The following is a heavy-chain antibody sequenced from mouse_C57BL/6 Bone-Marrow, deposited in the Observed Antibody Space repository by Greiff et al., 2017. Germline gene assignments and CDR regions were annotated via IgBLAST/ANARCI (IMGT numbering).Heavy chain of an antibody. Sequence: EVQLQQSGPELVKPGDSVKISCKASGYSFTGYFMNWVMQSHGKSLEWIGRINPYNGDTFYNQKFKGKGTLTVDKSSSTAHMELRSLTSEDAAVYYCARSLLLRSTRRAMDYWGQGTSVTVSS. CDR1: GYSFTGYF. CDR3: ARSLLLRSTRRAMDY. J-gene: IGHJ4*01. D-gene: IGHD1-1*01. V-gene: IGHV1-20*01. CDR2: INPYNGDT.